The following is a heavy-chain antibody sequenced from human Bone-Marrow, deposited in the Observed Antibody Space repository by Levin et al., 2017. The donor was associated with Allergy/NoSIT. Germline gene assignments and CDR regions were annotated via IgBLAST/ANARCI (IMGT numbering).Heavy chain of an antibody. CDR3: ARNRHCIGGRCYSV. CDR2: IYSGGTT. Sequence: PGESLKISCAASGFTVSNNHMRWVRQAPGKGLEWVSLIYSGGTTYYADSVKGRFTISRDNSKNTVYLQMNSLRAEDTAVYYCARNRHCIGGRCYSVWGQGTLVTVSS. V-gene: IGHV3-53*01. J-gene: IGHJ4*02. CDR1: GFTVSNNH. D-gene: IGHD2-15*01.